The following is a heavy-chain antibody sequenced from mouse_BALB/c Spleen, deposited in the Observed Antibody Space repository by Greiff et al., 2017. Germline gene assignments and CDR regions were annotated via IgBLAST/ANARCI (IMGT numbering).Heavy chain of an antibody. CDR2: IWWDDDK. V-gene: IGHV8-12*01. D-gene: IGHD1-1*01. CDR3: ARKGYYRSSAMDD. Sequence: QVTLKVSGPGLLQPSQTLSLTCSFSGFSLSTSGMGVGWIRQPSGQGLGWLAHIWWDDDKRYNPALKSRLTISHDTSSKLVFLEISSVDTAYTATDCCARKGYYRSSAMDDWGQGTSVTVAS. J-gene: IGHJ4*01. CDR1: GFSLSTSGMG.